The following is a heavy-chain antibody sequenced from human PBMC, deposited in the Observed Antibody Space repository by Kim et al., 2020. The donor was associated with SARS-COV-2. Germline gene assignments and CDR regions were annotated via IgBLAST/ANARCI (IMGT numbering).Heavy chain of an antibody. CDR3: ARDRGDYGDSWFAP. J-gene: IGHJ5*02. Sequence: SETLSLTCTVSGGSISSYYWSWIRQPPGKGLEWIGYIYYSGSTNYNPSLKSRVTISVDTSKNQFSLKLSSVTTADTAVYYCARDRGDYGDSWFAPWGQGT. D-gene: IGHD4-17*01. CDR2: IYYSGST. CDR1: GGSISSYY. V-gene: IGHV4-59*13.